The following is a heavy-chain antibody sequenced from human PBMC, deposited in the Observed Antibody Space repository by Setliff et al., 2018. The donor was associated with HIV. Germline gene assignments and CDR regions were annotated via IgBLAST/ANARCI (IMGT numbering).Heavy chain of an antibody. CDR3: ARARGNTYYYYYMDV. CDR2: IYHSGST. CDR1: GYSISSDYY. Sequence: SETLSLTCAVSGYSISSDYYWGWIRQPPGKGLEWIGSIYHSGSTYYNPSLKSRVTISVDTSKNQFSLKLSSVTAADTAVYYCARARGNTYYYYYMDVWGKGTTVTVSS. D-gene: IGHD4-4*01. J-gene: IGHJ6*03. V-gene: IGHV4-38-2*01.